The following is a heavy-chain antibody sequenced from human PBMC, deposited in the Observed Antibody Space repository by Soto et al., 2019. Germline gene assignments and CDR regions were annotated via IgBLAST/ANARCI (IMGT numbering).Heavy chain of an antibody. CDR1: GYSFTSYG. CDR3: ARGYGYDAFDI. Sequence: SVKVSCKASGYSFTSYGISWVRQAPGQGLEWMGGISAYNGNTNYAQKFQDRVSMTTDTSTSTAYMELRSLRSDDTAVYFCARGYGYDAFDIWGQGTMVTVSS. V-gene: IGHV1-18*01. D-gene: IGHD5-12*01. CDR2: ISAYNGNT. J-gene: IGHJ3*02.